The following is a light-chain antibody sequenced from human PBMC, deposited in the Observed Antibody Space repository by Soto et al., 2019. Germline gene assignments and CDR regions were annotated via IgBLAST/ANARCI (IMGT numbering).Light chain of an antibody. Sequence: QSVLTQPRSASGTPGQRVTISCSGSSSNIGSNTVNWYQQLPGTAPKLLIYNNNQRPSGVPDRFSGSKSGTSASLAISGLQSENEADYYCATWDDSRNKVFGTGTKLTVL. J-gene: IGLJ1*01. CDR3: ATWDDSRNKV. V-gene: IGLV1-44*01. CDR2: NNN. CDR1: SSNIGSNT.